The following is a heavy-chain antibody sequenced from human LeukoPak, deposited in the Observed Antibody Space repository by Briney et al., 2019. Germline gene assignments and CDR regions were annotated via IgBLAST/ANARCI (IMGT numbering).Heavy chain of an antibody. V-gene: IGHV3-30*02. Sequence: GGSLRLSCAASGFTFSTYAMHGVRQAPGKGLEWGTFIRNDGSHKYYTDSVKGRFTISRDNSKNTLFLQMNSLRPEDTAVYYCAKDGGWYELYYMDVWGTGTTVTVSS. D-gene: IGHD6-19*01. CDR3: AKDGGWYELYYMDV. CDR1: GFTFSTYA. CDR2: IRNDGSHK. J-gene: IGHJ6*03.